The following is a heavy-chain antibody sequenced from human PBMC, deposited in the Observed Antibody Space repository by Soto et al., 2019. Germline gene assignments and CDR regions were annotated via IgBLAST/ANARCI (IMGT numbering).Heavy chain of an antibody. D-gene: IGHD5-12*01. CDR2: IYYSGST. CDR3: ARGAHSGYDS. V-gene: IGHV4-59*01. J-gene: IGHJ4*02. CDR1: GGSISSYY. Sequence: SEILSLTCTVSGGSISSYYWSWIRQPPGKGLEWIGYIYYSGSTNYNPSLKSRVTISVDTSKNQFSLKLSSVTAADTAVYYCARGAHSGYDSWGQGTLVTVSS.